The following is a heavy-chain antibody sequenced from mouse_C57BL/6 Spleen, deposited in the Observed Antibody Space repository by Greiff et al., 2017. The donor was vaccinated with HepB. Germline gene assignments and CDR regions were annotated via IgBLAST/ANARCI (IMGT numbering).Heavy chain of an antibody. D-gene: IGHD2-5*01. CDR1: GYTFTSYD. CDR3: KAPYYYAMDY. CDR2: IYPRDGST. V-gene: IGHV1-85*01. J-gene: IGHJ4*01. Sequence: QVQLKEPGPELVKPGASVKLSCKASGYTFTSYDINWVKQRPGQGLEWIGWIYPRDGSTKYNEKFKGKATLTVDTSSSTAYMKLHSLTSEDSAVYFSKAPYYYAMDYWVKEPQSPSPQ.